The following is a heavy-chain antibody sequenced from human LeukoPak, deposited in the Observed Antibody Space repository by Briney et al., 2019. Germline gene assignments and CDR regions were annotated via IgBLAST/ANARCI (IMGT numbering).Heavy chain of an antibody. Sequence: ASVKVSCKASGYTFTSYGVSWVRQAPRQGLEWMGWISAYNGSTNYAQKLQGRVTRTTDTSTSTAYMDLRSLRSDDTAVYYCARNLKNYGGNGYYFDYWGQGTLVTVSS. CDR1: GYTFTSYG. J-gene: IGHJ4*02. V-gene: IGHV1-18*01. D-gene: IGHD4-23*01. CDR3: ARNLKNYGGNGYYFDY. CDR2: ISAYNGST.